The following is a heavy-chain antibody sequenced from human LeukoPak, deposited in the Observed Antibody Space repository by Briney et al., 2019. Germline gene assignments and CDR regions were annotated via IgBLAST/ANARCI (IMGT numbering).Heavy chain of an antibody. V-gene: IGHV3-15*01. CDR2: IKSKTDGGTT. Sequence: PGGSLRLSCAASGFTFSNAWMSWVRQAPGKGLEWGGRIKSKTDGGTTDYAAPVKGRFTISRDDSKNTLYLQMNSLKTEDTAVYYCTTVSNWHYDSSGYVDSWGQGTLVTVSS. J-gene: IGHJ4*02. CDR3: TTVSNWHYDSSGYVDS. CDR1: GFTFSNAW. D-gene: IGHD3-22*01.